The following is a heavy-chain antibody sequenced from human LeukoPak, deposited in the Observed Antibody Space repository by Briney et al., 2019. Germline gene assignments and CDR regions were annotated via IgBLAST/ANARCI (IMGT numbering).Heavy chain of an antibody. V-gene: IGHV3-21*01. J-gene: IGHJ4*02. CDR1: GFTFSSYA. D-gene: IGHD5-12*01. CDR3: ARGRVYNGYDPFDY. CDR2: ISSSSSYI. Sequence: GGSLRLSCAASGFTFSSYAMNWVRQAPGKGLEWVSFISSSSSYIQYADSMKGRFTISRDNAKNSLYLQMNSLRAEDTAVYYCARGRVYNGYDPFDYWGQGTLVTVSS.